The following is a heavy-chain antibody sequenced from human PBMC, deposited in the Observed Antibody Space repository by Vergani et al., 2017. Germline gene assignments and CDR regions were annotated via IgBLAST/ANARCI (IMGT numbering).Heavy chain of an antibody. Sequence: QVQLVQSGAEVKKPGASVKVSCKASGYTYTGYYMHWVRQAPGQGLEWMGWINPNSGGTNYAQKFQGRVTMTRDTSISTAYMELSRLRSDETAVYYWAGGSFGSGYWENCWGQGPLVTVSS. J-gene: IGHJ4*02. CDR3: AGGSFGSGYWENC. CDR2: INPNSGGT. D-gene: IGHD3-3*01. CDR1: GYTYTGYY. V-gene: IGHV1-2*02.